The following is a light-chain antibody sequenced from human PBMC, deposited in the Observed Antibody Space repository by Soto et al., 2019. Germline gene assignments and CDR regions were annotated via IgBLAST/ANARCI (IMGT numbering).Light chain of an antibody. CDR1: QSVGSRW. CDR3: RQYYSSRT. J-gene: IGKJ1*01. Sequence: EIVLTQSPGTVSLSPGERATLSCRASQSVGSRWLAWYQQKPGQAPRVLLYGGSNRATGIPDRFSGSGSGTDFTLTISRLEPEDFAMYYCRQYYSSRTFGQGTKVEMK. CDR2: GGS. V-gene: IGKV3-20*01.